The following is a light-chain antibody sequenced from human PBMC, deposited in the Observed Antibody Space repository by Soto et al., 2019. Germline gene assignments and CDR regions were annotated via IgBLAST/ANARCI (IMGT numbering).Light chain of an antibody. V-gene: IGLV2-14*01. CDR1: SSDVGGYNY. CDR2: DVT. CDR3: ASYTTSTRV. Sequence: QSALTQPASVSGSPGQSITISCTGTSSDVGGYNYVSWYQQHPGKAPKLMIYDVTNRPSGVSTRFSGSKSGNTASLTISGLQAEDEAEYYCASYTTSTRVFGGGTKLTVL. J-gene: IGLJ3*02.